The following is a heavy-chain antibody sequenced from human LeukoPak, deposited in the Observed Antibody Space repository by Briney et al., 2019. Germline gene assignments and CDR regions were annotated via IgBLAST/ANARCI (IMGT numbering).Heavy chain of an antibody. V-gene: IGHV4-59*01. CDR2: IYYTGST. CDR3: ARAFSSGWYPYSIGGLWFDY. Sequence: PSETLSLTCTVSGGSISSYYWSWIRQPPGKGLEWIGYIYYTGSTNYNPSLKSRVTISVDTFKNQFSLKLSSVTAADTAVYYCARAFSSGWYPYSIGGLWFDYWGQGTLVTVSS. J-gene: IGHJ4*02. CDR1: GGSISSYY. D-gene: IGHD6-19*01.